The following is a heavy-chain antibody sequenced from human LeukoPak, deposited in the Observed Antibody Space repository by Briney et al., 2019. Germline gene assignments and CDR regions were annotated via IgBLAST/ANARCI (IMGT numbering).Heavy chain of an antibody. D-gene: IGHD4-17*01. Sequence: GGSLRLSCAASGFTFSSYVMHWVRQAPGKGLEWVAIISYDGSNEYYADSVKGRFTISRDTAKNSLYLQMNSLRAEDTAVYSCARGDYGDYWNYYYMDVWGKGTTVTVSS. CDR2: ISYDGSNE. V-gene: IGHV3-30*04. J-gene: IGHJ6*03. CDR3: ARGDYGDYWNYYYMDV. CDR1: GFTFSSYV.